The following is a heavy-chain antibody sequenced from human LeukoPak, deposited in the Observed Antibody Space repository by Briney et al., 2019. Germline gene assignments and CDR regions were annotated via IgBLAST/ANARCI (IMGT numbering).Heavy chain of an antibody. CDR2: IYYSGNT. J-gene: IGHJ6*02. CDR1: RGSIGSGDYY. Sequence: PSQTLSLTCTVSRGSIGSGDYYWSWIRQPPGKGLEWIGYIYYSGNTYYNPSLESRITISVDTSQNQFSLKLSSVTAADTAVYYCAREIDYYGMDVWGQGTTVTVSS. CDR3: AREIDYYGMDV. V-gene: IGHV4-30-4*01.